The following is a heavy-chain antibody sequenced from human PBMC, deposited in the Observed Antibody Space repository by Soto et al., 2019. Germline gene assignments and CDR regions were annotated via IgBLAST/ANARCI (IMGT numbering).Heavy chain of an antibody. J-gene: IGHJ6*02. Sequence: GASVKVSCKASGYTFTGYYMHWVRQAPGQGLEWMGWINPNSGGTNYAQKFQGRVTMTRDTSISTAYMELSRLRSDDTAVYYCARGRDIVVVVAATPYYYYGMDVWGQGTTGSVS. CDR3: ARGRDIVVVVAATPYYYYGMDV. CDR1: GYTFTGYY. CDR2: INPNSGGT. V-gene: IGHV1-2*02. D-gene: IGHD2-15*01.